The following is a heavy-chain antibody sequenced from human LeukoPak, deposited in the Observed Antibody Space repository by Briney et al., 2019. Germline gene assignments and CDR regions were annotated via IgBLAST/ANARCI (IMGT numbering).Heavy chain of an antibody. CDR2: ISGRGVTT. Sequence: PGGSLRLSCAASGFTFSSYAMSWVRRAPGKGLEWVSTISGRGVTTYYADSVKGRFAISSDSSKNTVYLQMNSLRAEDTAVYFCAKDGDSENVRGYMGDWGQGTLVTVSS. CDR1: GFTFSSYA. V-gene: IGHV3-23*01. CDR3: AKDGDSENVRGYMGD. D-gene: IGHD3-10*02. J-gene: IGHJ4*02.